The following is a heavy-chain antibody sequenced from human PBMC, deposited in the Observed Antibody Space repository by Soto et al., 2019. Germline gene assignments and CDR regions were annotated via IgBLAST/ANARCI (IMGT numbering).Heavy chain of an antibody. CDR2: IIPIFGTA. V-gene: IGHV1-69*06. D-gene: IGHD6-13*01. CDR1: GGTFSSYA. Sequence: SVKVSCKASGGTFSSYAISWVRQAPGQGLEWMGGIIPIFGTANYAQKFQGRVAITADKSTSTAYMELSSLRSEDTAVYYCASGGYSSSYSYWGQGTLVTVSS. CDR3: ASGGYSSSYSY. J-gene: IGHJ4*02.